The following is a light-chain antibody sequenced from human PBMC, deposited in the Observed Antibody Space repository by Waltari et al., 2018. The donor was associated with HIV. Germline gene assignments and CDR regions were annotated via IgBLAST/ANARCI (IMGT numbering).Light chain of an antibody. J-gene: IGKJ1*01. CDR2: GAS. V-gene: IGKV3-20*01. CDR1: QRVSSTY. Sequence: EIVLTQSPGTLSLSPGERATLSCRASQRVSSTYLAWYQQKPGQAPRLLISGASNRATGIPDRFSGSGSGTDFTLTISRLEPEDFAVYYCQQYGSSPKTFGQGTKVEIK. CDR3: QQYGSSPKT.